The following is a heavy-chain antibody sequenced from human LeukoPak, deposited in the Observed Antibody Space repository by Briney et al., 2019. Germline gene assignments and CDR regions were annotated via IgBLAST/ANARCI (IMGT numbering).Heavy chain of an antibody. Sequence: GGSLRLSCAASGFTVSSYSMNWVRQAPGKGLEWVSFINGNSAAINYADSVRGRFTISRDNAKNSVYLQMNSLRAEDTAVYYCARDRGGSYTPLDYWGQGTLVTVSS. J-gene: IGHJ4*02. D-gene: IGHD1-26*01. CDR1: GFTVSSYS. CDR2: INGNSAAI. V-gene: IGHV3-48*01. CDR3: ARDRGGSYTPLDY.